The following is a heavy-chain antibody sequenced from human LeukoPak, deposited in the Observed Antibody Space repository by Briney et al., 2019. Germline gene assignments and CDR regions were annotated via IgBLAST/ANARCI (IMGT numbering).Heavy chain of an antibody. CDR1: GFTFSSYS. J-gene: IGHJ4*02. D-gene: IGHD6-19*01. V-gene: IGHV3-21*01. Sequence: GGSPRLSCAASGFTFSSYSMNWVRQAPGKGLEWVSSISSSSSYIYYADSVKGRFTISRDNAKNSLYLQMNSLRAEDTAVYYCATSSGWYGWAFDYWGQGTLVTVSS. CDR3: ATSSGWYGWAFDY. CDR2: ISSSSSYI.